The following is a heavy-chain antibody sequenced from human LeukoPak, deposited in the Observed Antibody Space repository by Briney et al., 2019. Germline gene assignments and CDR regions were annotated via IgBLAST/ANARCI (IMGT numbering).Heavy chain of an antibody. J-gene: IGHJ3*02. CDR2: IYYSGST. V-gene: IGHV4-59*08. CDR1: GGSISSYY. Sequence: PSETLSLTCTVSGGSISSYYWSWIRQPPGKGLEWIGYIYYSGSTNYNPSLKSRVTISVDTSKNQFSLKLSSVTAADTAVYYCARHEVDAFDIWGQGTMVTVSS. CDR3: ARHEVDAFDI.